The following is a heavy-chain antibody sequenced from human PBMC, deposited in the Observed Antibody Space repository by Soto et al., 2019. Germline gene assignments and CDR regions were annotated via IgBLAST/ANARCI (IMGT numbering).Heavy chain of an antibody. Sequence: VQLVESGGGLVKPGGSLRLSCAASGFNFPGYSMNWVRQAPWKGLEWVASISSGSHFIYYADSVRGRFTISRDNARDSLLLQMNSLRAGDTGVYFCARDQSQGQMLLPYFDYWGQGTLVTVSS. CDR2: ISSGSHFI. CDR3: ARDQSQGQMLLPYFDY. CDR1: GFNFPGYS. V-gene: IGHV3-21*04. J-gene: IGHJ4*02. D-gene: IGHD3-10*02.